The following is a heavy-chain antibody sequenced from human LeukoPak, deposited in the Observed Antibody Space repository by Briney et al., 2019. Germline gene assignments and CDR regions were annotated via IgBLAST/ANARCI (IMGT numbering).Heavy chain of an antibody. D-gene: IGHD3-22*01. V-gene: IGHV1-18*01. CDR2: ISGYDGKT. Sequence: GASVMVSCKASGYTFTTYGINWVRQAPGQGLEWMGWISGYDGKTNYAQKLRDRVTMLRDTATSTVYMELRSLTTDDTAVYYCARDGTTYYYDSSGYRSNWFDPWGQGTLVTVSS. CDR3: ARDGTTYYYDSSGYRSNWFDP. CDR1: GYTFTTYG. J-gene: IGHJ5*02.